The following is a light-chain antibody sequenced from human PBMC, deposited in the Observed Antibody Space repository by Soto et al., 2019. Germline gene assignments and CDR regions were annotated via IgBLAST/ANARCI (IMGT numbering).Light chain of an antibody. V-gene: IGLV2-14*01. Sequence: QSVLTQAASVSGSPGQSITISCAGTSSDVGRYTYVSWYQQHPGKAPKLIIYDVYNRPSGVSTRFSGSKSGNTASLTISGPQPEDEADYYCTSYTSTSTPYVFGGGTKVTVL. CDR3: TSYTSTSTPYV. CDR1: SSDVGRYTY. J-gene: IGLJ1*01. CDR2: DVY.